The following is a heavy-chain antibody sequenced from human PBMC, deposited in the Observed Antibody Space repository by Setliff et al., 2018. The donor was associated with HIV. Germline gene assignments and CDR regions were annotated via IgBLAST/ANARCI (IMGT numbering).Heavy chain of an antibody. V-gene: IGHV1-8*01. CDR2: MNPNSGVS. CDR1: GHTFTNYD. D-gene: IGHD3-10*01. Sequence: ASVKVSCKPPGHTFTNYDIHWMRRAPGQGLEWMGWMNPNSGVSGYALKFHDRVTMTRDTSITTLYMELSSLTSEDTAVYYGARGKGVGGVIITGGLDVWGQGTTVTVSS. J-gene: IGHJ6*02. CDR3: ARGKGVGGVIITGGLDV.